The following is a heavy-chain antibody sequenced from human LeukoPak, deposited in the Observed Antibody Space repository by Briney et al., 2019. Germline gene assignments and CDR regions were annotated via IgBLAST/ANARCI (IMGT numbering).Heavy chain of an antibody. CDR1: GGSFSGYY. CDR2: INHSGST. J-gene: IGHJ5*02. CDR3: ARGDLYIVVVPAGTQSVAWFDP. D-gene: IGHD2-2*01. Sequence: PSETLSLTCAVYGGSFSGYYWSWIRQPPGKGLEWIGEINHSGSTNYNPSLKSRVTISVDTSKNQFSLKLSSVTAVDTAVYYCARGDLYIVVVPAGTQSVAWFDPWGQGTLVTVSS. V-gene: IGHV4-34*01.